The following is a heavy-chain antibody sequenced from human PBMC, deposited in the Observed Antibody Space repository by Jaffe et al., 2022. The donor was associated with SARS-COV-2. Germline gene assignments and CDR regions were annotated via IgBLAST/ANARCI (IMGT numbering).Heavy chain of an antibody. Sequence: QVQLVQSGAEVKKPGASVRVSCKTSGYTFINYYITWVRQAPGQGLEWVGQISAYNGNTDYAQKLQGRVTMTTDTPTTTAYMEVRSLRSDDTAVYYCAREAQGGPDYWGQGTLVTVSS. CDR2: ISAYNGNT. D-gene: IGHD3-16*01. CDR3: AREAQGGPDY. CDR1: GYTFINYY. J-gene: IGHJ4*02. V-gene: IGHV1-18*01.